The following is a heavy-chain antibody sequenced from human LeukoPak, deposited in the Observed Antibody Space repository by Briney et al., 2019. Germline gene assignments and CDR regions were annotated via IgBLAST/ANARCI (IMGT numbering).Heavy chain of an antibody. Sequence: ASVKVSRKASGYTFTGYYMHWVRQAPGQGLEWMGRINPNSGGTNYAQKFQGRVTMTRDTSISTAYMELSRLRSDDTAVYYCARHYYYDSSGYPLPFDYWGQGTLVTVSS. CDR2: INPNSGGT. CDR1: GYTFTGYY. CDR3: ARHYYYDSSGYPLPFDY. D-gene: IGHD3-22*01. V-gene: IGHV1-2*06. J-gene: IGHJ4*02.